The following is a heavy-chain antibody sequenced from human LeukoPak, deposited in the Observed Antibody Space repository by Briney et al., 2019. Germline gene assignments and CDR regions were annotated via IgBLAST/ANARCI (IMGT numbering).Heavy chain of an antibody. D-gene: IGHD3-16*01. Sequence: GGSLRLSCAASGFTFSSYSMNWVRQAPGKGLEWVSSISSSSSYIYYADSVKGRFTISRDNAKNSLYLQVNSLRAEDTAVYYCARDGLHLGLGAFDIWGQGTMVTVSS. V-gene: IGHV3-21*01. J-gene: IGHJ3*02. CDR3: ARDGLHLGLGAFDI. CDR1: GFTFSSYS. CDR2: ISSSSSYI.